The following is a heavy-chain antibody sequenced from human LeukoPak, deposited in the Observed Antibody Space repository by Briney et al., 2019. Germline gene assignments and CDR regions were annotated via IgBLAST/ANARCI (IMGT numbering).Heavy chain of an antibody. J-gene: IGHJ4*02. V-gene: IGHV4-59*08. Sequence: SETLSLTCTVSGGSISSYYWSWIRQPPGKGLEWIGYIYYSGSTNYNPSLKSRVTISVDTCKNQFSLKLSSVTAADTAVYYCARLAPTRSVAGGYFDYWGPGTLVTVSS. CDR3: ARLAPTRSVAGGYFDY. D-gene: IGHD6-19*01. CDR2: IYYSGST. CDR1: GGSISSYY.